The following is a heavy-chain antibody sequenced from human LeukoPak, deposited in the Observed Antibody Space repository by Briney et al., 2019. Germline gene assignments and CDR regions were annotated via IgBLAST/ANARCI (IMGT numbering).Heavy chain of an antibody. Sequence: GGSLRLSCAASGFTFSSYAMTWVRQSPGKGLEWVSTITSGGSTYYADSVKGRFTISRDNSKNTVYLQMNSLRAEDTAEYYCATYCSGASCYSGIGYWGQGTLSPSPQ. CDR3: ATYCSGASCYSGIGY. V-gene: IGHV3-23*01. CDR2: ITSGGST. J-gene: IGHJ4*02. D-gene: IGHD2-15*01. CDR1: GFTFSSYA.